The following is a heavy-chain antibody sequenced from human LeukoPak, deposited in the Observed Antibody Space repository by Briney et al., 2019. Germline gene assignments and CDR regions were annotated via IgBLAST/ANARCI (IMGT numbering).Heavy chain of an antibody. CDR3: ARSDLYGDYPPGNY. D-gene: IGHD4-17*01. J-gene: IGHJ4*02. CDR1: GGSISTYY. Sequence: SETLSLTCTVSGGSISTYYWNWIRLPPGKGLEWIGYIYYSGRTNYNPSLKSRVSISIDTSKNQFSLKLSSVTAADTAFYYCARSDLYGDYPPGNYWGQGTLVAVSS. CDR2: IYYSGRT. V-gene: IGHV4-59*01.